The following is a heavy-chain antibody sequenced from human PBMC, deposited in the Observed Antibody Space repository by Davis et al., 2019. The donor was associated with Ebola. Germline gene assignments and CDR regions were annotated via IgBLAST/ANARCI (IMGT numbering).Heavy chain of an antibody. CDR1: GFTFSSYS. V-gene: IGHV3-23*01. J-gene: IGHJ3*02. CDR3: VKDTSNIWFDI. CDR2: LCTSADT. Sequence: ESLKIPCAAPGFTFSSYSMTWVRQAPGKGLEWVSTLCTSADTYYADSVKGRFTISRDNSKNTLYLQMNGLRVEDTAIYFCVKDTSNIWFDIWGQGTMVTVSS. D-gene: IGHD1-26*01.